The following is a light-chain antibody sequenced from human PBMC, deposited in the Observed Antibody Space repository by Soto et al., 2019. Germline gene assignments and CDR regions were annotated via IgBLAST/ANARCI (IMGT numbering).Light chain of an antibody. V-gene: IGKV1-9*01. CDR1: QGISSY. J-gene: IGKJ5*01. CDR3: QQLNDYPIT. Sequence: IQLNQSPSSLSAYVGDRVTITCRASQGISSYLAWYQQKPGKAPKLLISAASTIQSEDPSRFSGSGSGTDFTLAISSLQPEDFATYYCQQLNDYPITGGQGTRLEIK. CDR2: AAS.